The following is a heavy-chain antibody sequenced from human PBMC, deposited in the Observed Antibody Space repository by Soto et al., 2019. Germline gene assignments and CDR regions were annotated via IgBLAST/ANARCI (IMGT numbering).Heavy chain of an antibody. Sequence: QVQLQQWGAGLLKPSETLSLTCAVYGGSFRGYYWSWIRQPPGKGLEWIGEINHSGSTNYNPSLKRRVPISVDTSKNQFPLNLSPVPAADTAVYYCARSPTQRVQVNFDYWGQGTLVTVSS. CDR1: GGSFRGYY. V-gene: IGHV4-34*01. J-gene: IGHJ4*02. CDR3: ARSPTQRVQVNFDY. CDR2: INHSGST. D-gene: IGHD6-13*01.